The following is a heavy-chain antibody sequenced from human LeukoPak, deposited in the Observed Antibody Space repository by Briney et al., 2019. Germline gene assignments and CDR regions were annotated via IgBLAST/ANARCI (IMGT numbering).Heavy chain of an antibody. J-gene: IGHJ2*01. V-gene: IGHV1-46*01. CDR2: INPSGGST. Sequence: ASVKVSCKASGCTFTSYYMHWVRQAPGQGLEWMGIINPSGGSTSYAQKFQGRVTMTRDMSTSTVYMELSSLRSEDTAVYYCARDVGTIFGVVITRYWYFDLWGRGTLVTVSS. D-gene: IGHD3-3*01. CDR1: GCTFTSYY. CDR3: ARDVGTIFGVVITRYWYFDL.